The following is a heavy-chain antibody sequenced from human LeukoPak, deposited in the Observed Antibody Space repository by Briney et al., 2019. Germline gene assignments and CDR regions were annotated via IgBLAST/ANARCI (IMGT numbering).Heavy chain of an antibody. CDR1: GVSISSSSYY. D-gene: IGHD5-24*01. CDR2: IYYSGST. CDR3: ARDYPLEMATIPLGVFDY. V-gene: IGHV4-39*07. Sequence: SETLSLTCTVSGVSISSSSYYWGWIRQPPGKGLEWIGSIYYSGSTYYNPSLKSRVTISVDTSKNQFSLKLSSVTAADTAVYYCARDYPLEMATIPLGVFDYWGQGTLVTVSS. J-gene: IGHJ4*02.